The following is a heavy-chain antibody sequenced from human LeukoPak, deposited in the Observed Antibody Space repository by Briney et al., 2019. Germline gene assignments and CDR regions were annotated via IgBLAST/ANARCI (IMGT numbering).Heavy chain of an antibody. V-gene: IGHV3-21*01. CDR2: ISSSSTYI. Sequence: GGSLRLSCAASGFTFSTYSMNWVRQAPGQGLEWVSSISSSSTYIYYADSVKGRFTISRDNAKNSLYLQMNSLRAEDTAVYYCARDARGYGINYYYYYGMDVWGQGTTVTVSS. J-gene: IGHJ6*02. D-gene: IGHD5-18*01. CDR1: GFTFSTYS. CDR3: ARDARGYGINYYYYYGMDV.